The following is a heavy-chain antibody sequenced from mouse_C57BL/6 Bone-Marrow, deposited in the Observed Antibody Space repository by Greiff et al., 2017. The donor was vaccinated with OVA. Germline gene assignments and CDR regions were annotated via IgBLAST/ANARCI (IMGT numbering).Heavy chain of an antibody. J-gene: IGHJ1*03. CDR3: ARGPTVVAHWYFDV. V-gene: IGHV15-2*01. D-gene: IGHD1-1*01. CDR1: DSEVFPIAY. Sequence: VQLQQSGSELRSPGSSVKLSCKDFDSEVFPIAYMSWVRQKPGHGFEWIGGILPSIGRTIYGEKFEDKATLDADTLSNTAYLELNSLTSEDSAIYYCARGPTVVAHWYFDVWGTGTTVTVSS. CDR2: ILPSIGRT.